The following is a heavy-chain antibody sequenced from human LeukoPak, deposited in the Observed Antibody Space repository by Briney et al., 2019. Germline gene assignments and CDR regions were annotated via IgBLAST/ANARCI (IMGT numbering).Heavy chain of an antibody. V-gene: IGHV1-24*01. CDR2: FDPEDGET. D-gene: IGHD1-26*01. CDR1: GYTLTELS. Sequence: GASVKVSCKVSGYTLTELSMHWVRQAPGEGLEWMGGFDPEDGETIYAQKFQGRVTMTEDTSTDTAYMELSSLRSEDTAVYYCATDLVGATTTRGVEYFQHWGQGTLVTVSS. CDR3: ATDLVGATTTRGVEYFQH. J-gene: IGHJ1*01.